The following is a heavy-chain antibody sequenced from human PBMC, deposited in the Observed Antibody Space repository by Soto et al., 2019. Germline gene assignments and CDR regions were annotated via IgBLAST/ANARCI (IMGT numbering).Heavy chain of an antibody. CDR2: IYHSGST. CDR3: ARSMTTVTTNDY. Sequence: PSETLSLTCAVSGGSISSGGYSWSWIRQPPGKGLEWIGYIYHSGSTYYNPSLKSRVTISVDRSKNQFSLKLSSATAADTAVYYCARSMTTVTTNDYWGQGSLVTVS. V-gene: IGHV4-30-2*01. CDR1: GGSISSGGYS. D-gene: IGHD4-17*01. J-gene: IGHJ4*02.